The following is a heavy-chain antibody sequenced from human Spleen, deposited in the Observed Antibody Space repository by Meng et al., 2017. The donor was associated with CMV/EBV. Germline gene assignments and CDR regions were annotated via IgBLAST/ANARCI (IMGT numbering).Heavy chain of an antibody. CDR2: MNAYNGNT. CDR3: ARDPKVDCDNDCYAPDY. CDR1: YTCRSKR. D-gene: IGHD2-2*01. J-gene: IGHJ4*02. Sequence: YTCRSKRINWVRQPPRQGLEWMWWMNAYNGNTNYAQKFRGRVTMTTDSSTSTAYMELRSLRSDDTAVFYCARDPKVDCDNDCYAPDYWGQGTLVTVSS. V-gene: IGHV1-18*01.